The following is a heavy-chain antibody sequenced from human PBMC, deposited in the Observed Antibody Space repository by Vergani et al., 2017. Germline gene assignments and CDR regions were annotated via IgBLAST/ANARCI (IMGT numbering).Heavy chain of an antibody. CDR2: ISWNSGSI. J-gene: IGHJ4*02. D-gene: IGHD6-13*01. Sequence: EVQLVESGGGLVQPGRSLRLSCAASGFTFDDYAMHWVRQAPGKGLEWVSGISWNSGSIGYADSVKGRFTNSRDNAKNSLYLQMNSLRAEDTALYYCAKGYSSSWSKGFFDYWGQGTLVTVSS. CDR3: AKGYSSSWSKGFFDY. V-gene: IGHV3-9*01. CDR1: GFTFDDYA.